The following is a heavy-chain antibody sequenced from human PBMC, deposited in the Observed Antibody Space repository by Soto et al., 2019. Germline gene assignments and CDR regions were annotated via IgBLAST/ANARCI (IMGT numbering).Heavy chain of an antibody. J-gene: IGHJ2*01. V-gene: IGHV1-69*05. Sequence: SVKVSCKASGGTFSSYAISWVRQAPGQGLEWMGGIIPIFGTANYAQKFQGWVTMTRDTSISTAYMELSRLRSDDTAVYYCARGAPITYWYFDLWGRGTLVTVSS. CDR1: GGTFSSYA. D-gene: IGHD5-12*01. CDR2: IIPIFGTA. CDR3: ARGAPITYWYFDL.